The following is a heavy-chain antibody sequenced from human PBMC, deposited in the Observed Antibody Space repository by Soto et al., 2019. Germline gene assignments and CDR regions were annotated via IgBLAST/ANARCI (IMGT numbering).Heavy chain of an antibody. V-gene: IGHV3-23*01. CDR3: ARPYGGKIGDALDL. CDR2: SSESGGSA. D-gene: IGHD2-15*01. J-gene: IGHJ3*01. CDR1: GFTFSVNA. Sequence: GGSLRLACAASGFTFSVNAMSWVWLVPGTGLEWVSTSSESGGSAYYADSVKGRFTLSRDNSKNTLYLKMNSLRAEDTAVYYCARPYGGKIGDALDLWGQGTMVTVSS.